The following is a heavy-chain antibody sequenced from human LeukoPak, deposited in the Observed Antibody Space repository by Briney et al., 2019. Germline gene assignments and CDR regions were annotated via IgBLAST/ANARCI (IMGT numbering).Heavy chain of an antibody. J-gene: IGHJ4*02. CDR2: ISSSGSPI. CDR3: AREMSGRGYFDY. Sequence: GGSLRLSCAASGFTSSSYSMNWVRQAPGKGLEWVSYISSSGSPIYYADSVKGRFTISRDNAKNSLYLQMNSLRAEDTAVYYCAREMSGRGYFDYWGQGTLVTVSS. CDR1: GFTSSSYS. V-gene: IGHV3-21*05.